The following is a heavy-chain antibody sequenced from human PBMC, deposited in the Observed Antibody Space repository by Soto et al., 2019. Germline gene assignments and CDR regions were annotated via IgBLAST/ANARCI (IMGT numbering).Heavy chain of an antibody. D-gene: IGHD1-1*01. J-gene: IGHJ6*02. CDR3: AKETATSVDYYYFYGLDV. Sequence: QVQLVESGGGVVQPGRSLRLSCSDSGFIFGTYGMDWVRQAPGKGLECVALISYDGNKEFYADYVKGRFTISRDNSRHTLYLHMNSLKPEDTAMYYCAKETATSVDYYYFYGLDVWGPGTTVSVSS. V-gene: IGHV3-30*18. CDR2: ISYDGNKE. CDR1: GFIFGTYG.